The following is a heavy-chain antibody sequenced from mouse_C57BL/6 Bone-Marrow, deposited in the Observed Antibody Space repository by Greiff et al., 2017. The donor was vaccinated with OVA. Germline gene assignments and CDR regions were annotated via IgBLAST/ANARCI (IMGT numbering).Heavy chain of an antibody. Sequence: VQVVESGAELVRPGTSVKLSCKASGYTFTSYWMHWVKQRPGQGLEWIGVIDPSDSYTNYNQKFKGKATLTVDTSSSTAYMQLSSLTSEDSAVYYCARGGYGSSLDYWGQGTTLTVSS. V-gene: IGHV1-59*01. CDR1: GYTFTSYW. D-gene: IGHD1-1*01. CDR3: ARGGYGSSLDY. J-gene: IGHJ2*01. CDR2: IDPSDSYT.